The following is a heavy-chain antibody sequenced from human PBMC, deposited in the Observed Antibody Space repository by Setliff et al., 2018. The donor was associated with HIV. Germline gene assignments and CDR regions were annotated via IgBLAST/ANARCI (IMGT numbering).Heavy chain of an antibody. CDR1: GGAFSSYA. CDR2: IIPIFGTA. V-gene: IGHV1-69*05. Sequence: SVKVSCKASGGAFSSYALSWVRQAPGQGLEWMGGIIPIFGTANYAQKFQGRVTMTSDTSTGTVYMELSSLRSDDTAVYYCARDDGGYNYAEAFDVWGQGTMVTVSS. J-gene: IGHJ3*01. D-gene: IGHD3-16*01. CDR3: ARDDGGYNYAEAFDV.